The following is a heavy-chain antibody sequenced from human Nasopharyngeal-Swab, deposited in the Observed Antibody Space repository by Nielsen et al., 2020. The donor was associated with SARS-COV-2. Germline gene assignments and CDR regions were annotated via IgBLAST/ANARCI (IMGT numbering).Heavy chain of an antibody. J-gene: IGHJ6*03. D-gene: IGHD6-13*01. V-gene: IGHV4-4*02. Sequence: VRQAPGKGLEWIGEIYHSGSTNYNPSLKSRVTISVDKSKNQFSPKLSSVTAADTAVYYCARDGDYSSPYMDVWGKGTTVTVS. CDR3: ARDGDYSSPYMDV. CDR2: IYHSGST.